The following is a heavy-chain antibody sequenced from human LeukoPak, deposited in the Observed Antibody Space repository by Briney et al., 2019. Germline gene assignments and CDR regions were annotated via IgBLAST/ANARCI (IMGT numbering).Heavy chain of an antibody. CDR2: INHSGST. D-gene: IGHD2-15*01. J-gene: IGHJ5*02. CDR1: GGSFRGYY. Sequence: PSETLSLTCAVYGGSFRGYYWSWIRQPPGKGLEWIGEINHSGSTNYNPSLKSRVTISVDTSKNQFSLKLSSVNAADTAVYYCARGRLCSGGSCPPDWFDPWGQGTLVTVSS. CDR3: ARGRLCSGGSCPPDWFDP. V-gene: IGHV4-34*01.